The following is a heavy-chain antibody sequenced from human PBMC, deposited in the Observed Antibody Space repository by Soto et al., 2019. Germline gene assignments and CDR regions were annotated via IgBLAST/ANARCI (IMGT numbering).Heavy chain of an antibody. D-gene: IGHD6-19*01. CDR2: ISGSGGST. Sequence: EVQLLESGGGLVQPGGSLRLSCAASGFTFSSYAMNWVRQAPGKGLEWVSVISGSGGSTYYADSVKGRFTISTDNSKNTLYLQMSSLRAEDTAVYYCARRNSGWYFDYWGQGTLVTVSS. CDR3: ARRNSGWYFDY. V-gene: IGHV3-23*01. CDR1: GFTFSSYA. J-gene: IGHJ4*02.